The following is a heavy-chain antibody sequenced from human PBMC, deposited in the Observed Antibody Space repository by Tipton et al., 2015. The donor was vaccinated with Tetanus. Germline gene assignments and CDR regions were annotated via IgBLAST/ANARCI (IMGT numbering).Heavy chain of an antibody. J-gene: IGHJ4*02. Sequence: LSLTCTVSGGSISSYYWSWIRQPPGKGLEWIGYIYYSGSTNYNPSLKSRVTISVDTSKNQFSLKLGSVTAADTAFYYCARHWSSSSHDYWGQGTLVPVSS. D-gene: IGHD6-6*01. CDR1: GGSISSYY. CDR3: ARHWSSSSHDY. CDR2: IYYSGST. V-gene: IGHV4-59*08.